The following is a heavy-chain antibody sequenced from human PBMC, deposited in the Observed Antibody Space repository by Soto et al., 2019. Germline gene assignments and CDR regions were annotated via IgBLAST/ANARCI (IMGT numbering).Heavy chain of an antibody. D-gene: IGHD6-19*01. Sequence: SLTCAVYGGSFSGYYWSWIRQPPGKGLEWIGEINHSGSTNYNPSLKSRVTISVDTSKNQFSLKLSSVTAADTAVYYCAGGGWSYGMDVWGQGTTVTVSS. CDR2: INHSGST. J-gene: IGHJ6*02. CDR1: GGSFSGYY. CDR3: AGGGWSYGMDV. V-gene: IGHV4-34*01.